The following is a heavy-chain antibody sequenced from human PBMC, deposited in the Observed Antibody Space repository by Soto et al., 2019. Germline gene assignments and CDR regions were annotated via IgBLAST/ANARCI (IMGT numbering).Heavy chain of an antibody. D-gene: IGHD3-9*01. CDR1: GGTLSSYT. Sequence: SVKVSCKASGGTLSSYTFSWVRQAPGQGLEWMGRVIPNLGVTNYAKKFQGRFTIVVDTSTSTAYMGLNSLRAEDTAVYYCAKDQNDILTGYTGYYYYMDVWGKGTTVTVSS. V-gene: IGHV1-69*04. J-gene: IGHJ6*03. CDR2: VIPNLGVT. CDR3: AKDQNDILTGYTGYYYYMDV.